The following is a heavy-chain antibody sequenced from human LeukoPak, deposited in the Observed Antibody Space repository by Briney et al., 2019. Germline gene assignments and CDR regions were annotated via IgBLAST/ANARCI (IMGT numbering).Heavy chain of an antibody. Sequence: GASVKVSCKVSGYTLTELCMHWVRQAPGKGLEWMGGFDPEDGETIYAQKFQGRVTMTEDTSTDTAYMELSSLRSEDTAVYYCATLRYMIRGVMATYYYGMDVWGQGTTVTVSS. V-gene: IGHV1-24*01. J-gene: IGHJ6*02. CDR1: GYTLTELC. CDR2: FDPEDGET. D-gene: IGHD3-10*01. CDR3: ATLRYMIRGVMATYYYGMDV.